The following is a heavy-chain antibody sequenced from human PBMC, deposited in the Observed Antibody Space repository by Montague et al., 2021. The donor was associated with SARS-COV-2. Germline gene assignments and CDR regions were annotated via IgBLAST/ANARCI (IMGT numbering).Heavy chain of an antibody. CDR1: AGSISSSNC. J-gene: IGHJ4*02. V-gene: IGHV4-4*02. Sequence: SETLSLTCAVSAGSISSSNCWSWFLQPPGKGLEWLAEIVHSGGTNYNPSLHNRLTISVDTSKNQFSLKLSSLNAADTAMFYCARHERPWLRLYPYYFDYWGQGTLVTVSS. D-gene: IGHD5-12*01. CDR2: IVHSGGT. CDR3: ARHERPWLRLYPYYFDY.